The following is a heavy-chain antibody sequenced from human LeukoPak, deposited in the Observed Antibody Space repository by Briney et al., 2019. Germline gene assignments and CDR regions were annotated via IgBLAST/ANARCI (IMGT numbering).Heavy chain of an antibody. CDR3: ARFAASYMDV. CDR2: ISSSSSYI. D-gene: IGHD6-25*01. Sequence: SGGSLRLSCAASGFTFSSYSMNWVRQAPGKGLEWVSSISSSSSYIYYADSVKGRFTISRDNAKNSLYLQMNSLRAEDTAVYFCARFAASYMDVWGQGTTVTVSS. V-gene: IGHV3-21*01. J-gene: IGHJ6*03. CDR1: GFTFSSYS.